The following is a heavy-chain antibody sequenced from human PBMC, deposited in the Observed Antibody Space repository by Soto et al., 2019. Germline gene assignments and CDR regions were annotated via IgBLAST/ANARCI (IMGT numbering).Heavy chain of an antibody. CDR2: ISGSGGST. V-gene: IGHV3-23*01. Sequence: GGSLRLSCAASGFTFSSYAMSWVRQAPGKGLEWVSAISGSGGSTYYADSVKGRFTISRDNSKNTLYLQMNSLRAEDTAVYYCAKMGRTLYSSSGSWGPWGQGTLVTVSS. J-gene: IGHJ5*02. CDR1: GFTFSSYA. CDR3: AKMGRTLYSSSGSWGP. D-gene: IGHD6-6*01.